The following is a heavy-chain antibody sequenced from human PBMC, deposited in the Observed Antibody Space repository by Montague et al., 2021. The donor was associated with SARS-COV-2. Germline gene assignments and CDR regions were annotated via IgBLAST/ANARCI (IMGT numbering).Heavy chain of an antibody. CDR1: GGSTSSYY. CDR2: IYYSGST. J-gene: IGHJ2*01. V-gene: IGHV4-59*01. CDR3: ARTIVVVSAASRYFDL. D-gene: IGHD2-2*01. Sequence: SETLSLTCTVSGGSTSSYYWSWIRQPLGKGLEWIGCIYYSGSTNYNPSLKSRVTISVDTSKTQFSLKLKSVTAADTAVYYCARTIVVVSAASRYFDLWGRGTLVTVSS.